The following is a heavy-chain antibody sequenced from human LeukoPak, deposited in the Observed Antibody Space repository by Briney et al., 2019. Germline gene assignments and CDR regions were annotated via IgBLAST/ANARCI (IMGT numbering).Heavy chain of an antibody. CDR3: ARDNEGGFDP. Sequence: PSETLSLTCAVYGGSFSGYYWSWIRQPPGKGLEWIGEINHSGSTNYNPSLKSRVTISVDTSKNQFSLKLSSVTAADTAVYSCARDNEGGFDPWGQGTLVTVSS. CDR1: GGSFSGYY. CDR2: INHSGST. V-gene: IGHV4-34*01. J-gene: IGHJ5*02. D-gene: IGHD1-1*01.